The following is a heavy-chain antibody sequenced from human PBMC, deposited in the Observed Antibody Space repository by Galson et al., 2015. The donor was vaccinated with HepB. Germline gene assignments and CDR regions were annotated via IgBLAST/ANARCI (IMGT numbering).Heavy chain of an antibody. CDR3: AKEKTGEYDY. CDR1: GFTFDDYA. D-gene: IGHD7-27*01. V-gene: IGHV3-9*01. CDR2: ISWNSGSI. Sequence: SLRLSCAASGFTFDDYAMHWVRQAPGKGLEWVSGISWNSGSIGYADSVKGRFTISRDNAKNSLYLQMNSLRAEDTALYYCAKEKTGEYDYWGQGTLVTVSS. J-gene: IGHJ4*02.